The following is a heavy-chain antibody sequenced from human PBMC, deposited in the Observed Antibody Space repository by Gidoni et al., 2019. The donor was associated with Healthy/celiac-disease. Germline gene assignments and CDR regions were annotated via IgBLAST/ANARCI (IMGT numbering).Heavy chain of an antibody. D-gene: IGHD3-9*01. Sequence: QVQLVESGGGVVQPGRSLRLSCAASGFTFRSYGMHWVRQAPGKGLEWVAFISYDGSNKYYADSVKGRFTISRDNSKNTLYLQMNSLRAEDTAVYYCAKGHPLAPYYDILTGLVDYWGQGTLVTVSS. CDR3: AKGHPLAPYYDILTGLVDY. CDR2: ISYDGSNK. J-gene: IGHJ4*02. V-gene: IGHV3-30*18. CDR1: GFTFRSYG.